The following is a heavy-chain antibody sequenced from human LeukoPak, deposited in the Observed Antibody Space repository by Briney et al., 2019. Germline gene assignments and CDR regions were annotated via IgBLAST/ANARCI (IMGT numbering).Heavy chain of an antibody. J-gene: IGHJ3*02. Sequence: SETLSLTCAVSADSFSSHYWTWIRQPPGKGLEWIGYISYIGSTNYNPSLKSRVTISIDASKNQFSLKLSSVTAADTAVYYCARDLVTVTKGFDIWGQGTMVTVSS. CDR3: ARDLVTVTKGFDI. V-gene: IGHV4-59*11. CDR2: ISYIGST. D-gene: IGHD4-17*01. CDR1: ADSFSSHY.